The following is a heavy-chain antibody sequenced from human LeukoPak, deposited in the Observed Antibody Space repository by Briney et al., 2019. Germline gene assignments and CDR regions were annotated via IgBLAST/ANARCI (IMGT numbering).Heavy chain of an antibody. CDR3: ASQYYDFWSGYSSYYMDV. Sequence: GGSLRLSCAASGFTVSSNYMSWVRQAPGKGLEWVSSISGSGSGGSTYYADSVKGRFTISRDNAKNSLYLQMNSLRAEDTALYYCASQYYDFWSGYSSYYMDVWGKGTTVTVSS. D-gene: IGHD3-3*01. J-gene: IGHJ6*03. V-gene: IGHV3-53*01. CDR2: ISGSGSGGST. CDR1: GFTVSSNY.